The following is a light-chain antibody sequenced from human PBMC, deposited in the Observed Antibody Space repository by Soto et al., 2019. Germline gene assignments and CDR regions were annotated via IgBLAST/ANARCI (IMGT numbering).Light chain of an antibody. J-gene: IGKJ4*01. V-gene: IGKV3-15*01. CDR1: QSVSSN. CDR2: GAS. CDR3: QQYDNWPLT. Sequence: EIVMTQSPDTLSVSPGERATLSCRASQSVSSNLAWYQQKSGQPPRLLIYGASTRATDIPARFSGSGSGTEFSLTISSLQSEDFAVYYCQQYDNWPLTFGGGTKVEIK.